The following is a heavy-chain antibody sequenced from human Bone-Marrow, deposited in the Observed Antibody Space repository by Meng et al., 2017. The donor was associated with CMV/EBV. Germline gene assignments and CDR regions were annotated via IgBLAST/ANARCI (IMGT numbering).Heavy chain of an antibody. CDR1: GFTVSRDY. V-gene: IGHV3-53*01. CDR3: VRGTAHHYVSN. D-gene: IGHD5/OR15-5a*01. Sequence: EVQLGASGGGLIQPGGSLRLSCAASGFTVSRDYLSWVRQAPEKGLEWVSTIDSASITYYPDSVKGRFTISRDNSKNTLYLQMSSLRAEDTAMYYCVRGTAHHYVSNWGQGTLVTVSS. J-gene: IGHJ4*02. CDR2: IDSASIT.